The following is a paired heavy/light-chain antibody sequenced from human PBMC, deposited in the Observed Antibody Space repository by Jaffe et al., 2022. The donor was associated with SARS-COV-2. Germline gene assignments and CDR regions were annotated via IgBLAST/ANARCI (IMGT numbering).Light chain of an antibody. J-gene: IGKJ4*01. CDR1: QAFSNY. V-gene: IGKV1-27*01. CDR2: ATS. Sequence: DIQMTQSPSSLSASVGDRVTITCRASQAFSNYLAWYQQKPGKVPKLLIYATSTLQSGVPSRFSGSGSGTDFTLTISSLQPEDIATYYCQKYNSAPLTFGGGTKVEIK. CDR3: QKYNSAPLT.
Heavy chain of an antibody. Sequence: EVQVVESGGDLIQPGGSLRLSCAASGFTVSNAYMSWVRQAPGKGLEWVSVIYGGGSTYYADSVKGRFTISRDNSKNTLYLQMNSLRAEDTAMYYCARTIIGNTLPFDYWGQGTLVTVSS. V-gene: IGHV3-53*01. D-gene: IGHD1-7*01. CDR1: GFTVSNAY. J-gene: IGHJ4*02. CDR2: IYGGGST. CDR3: ARTIIGNTLPFDY.